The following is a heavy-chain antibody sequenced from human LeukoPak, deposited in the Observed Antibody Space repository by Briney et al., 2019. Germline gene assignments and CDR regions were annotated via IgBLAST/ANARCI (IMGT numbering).Heavy chain of an antibody. CDR2: IKPNRAGT. CDR1: GYTFTGYY. Sequence: ASVRVSCTASGYTFTGYYMHWVRQAPGQGLEWMGWIKPNRAGTNYAQKFQGKVTMTRDTSISTAYMELSRLRSDDSAVYYCARDKYSSGWVDYWGQGTLVTVSS. CDR3: ARDKYSSGWVDY. J-gene: IGHJ4*02. D-gene: IGHD6-19*01. V-gene: IGHV1-2*02.